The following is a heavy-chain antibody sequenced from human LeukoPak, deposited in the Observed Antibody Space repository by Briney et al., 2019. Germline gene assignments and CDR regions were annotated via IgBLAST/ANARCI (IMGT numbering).Heavy chain of an antibody. V-gene: IGHV1-8*01. D-gene: IGHD1-26*01. CDR3: ARGYVGATSYYYYMDV. J-gene: IGHJ6*03. CDR1: GYTFTSYD. CDR2: MNPNSGNT. Sequence: ASVKVSCKASGYTFTSYDINWVRQATGQGLEWMGWMNPNSGNTGYAQKFQGRVTMTRNTSISTAYMELSSLRSEDTAVYYCARGYVGATSYYYYMDVWGKGTTVTISS.